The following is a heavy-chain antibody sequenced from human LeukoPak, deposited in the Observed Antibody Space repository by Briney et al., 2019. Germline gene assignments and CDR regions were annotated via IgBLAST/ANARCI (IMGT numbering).Heavy chain of an antibody. CDR1: GGSISGYY. CDR3: ARGYTDGWLIGY. CDR2: IYYSGST. J-gene: IGHJ4*02. V-gene: IGHV4-59*08. Sequence: SETLPLTCSVSGGSISGYYWSWIRQPPGQGLEWIGYIYYSGSTNYNPSLKSRVIISRDTSKNQFSLNLSSVTAADTAVYYCARGYTDGWLIGYWGQRTLVTVSS. D-gene: IGHD6-19*01.